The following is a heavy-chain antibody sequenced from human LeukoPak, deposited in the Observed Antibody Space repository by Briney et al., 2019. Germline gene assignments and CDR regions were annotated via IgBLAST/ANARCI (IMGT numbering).Heavy chain of an antibody. J-gene: IGHJ3*02. CDR1: GGSISSYY. Sequence: PSETLSLTCTVSGGSISSYYWSWIRQPPGKGLEWIGYIYYSRSTYYNPSLKSRVTISVDTSKNQFSLKLSSVTAADTALYYCARRLYQLSRYAFDIWGQGTMVTVSS. CDR3: ARRLYQLSRYAFDI. V-gene: IGHV4-59*01. D-gene: IGHD3-16*02. CDR2: IYYSRST.